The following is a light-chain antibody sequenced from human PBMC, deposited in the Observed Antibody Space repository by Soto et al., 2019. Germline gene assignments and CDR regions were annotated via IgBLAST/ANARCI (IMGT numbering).Light chain of an antibody. CDR3: QQYWGT. CDR1: QSINNW. CDR2: KAS. Sequence: DIQMTQSPSTLSASVGDRVTITCRASQSINNWLVWYQQKPGKAPRLLIYKASGSESGVPSRFSASGSGTEFTLTISSLQPDDFATYYCQQYWGTFGQGTKVDIK. J-gene: IGKJ1*01. V-gene: IGKV1-5*03.